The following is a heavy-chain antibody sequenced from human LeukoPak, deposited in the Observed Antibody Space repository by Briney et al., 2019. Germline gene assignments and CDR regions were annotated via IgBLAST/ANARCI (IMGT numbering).Heavy chain of an antibody. Sequence: PGGSPRLSCAVSGLTFSSAWMSWVRQVPGKGLEWVGRIKSKIDGGTIDYAAPVKGRFIISRDELKNTLYLQMNSLKTEDTGVYYCVTEGYCSGGNCYSYDYWGQGTLVTVSS. CDR1: GLTFSSAW. CDR3: VTEGYCSGGNCYSYDY. V-gene: IGHV3-15*01. D-gene: IGHD2-15*01. J-gene: IGHJ4*02. CDR2: IKSKIDGGTI.